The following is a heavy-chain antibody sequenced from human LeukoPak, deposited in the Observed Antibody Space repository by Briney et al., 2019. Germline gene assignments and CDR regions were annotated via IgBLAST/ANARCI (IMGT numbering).Heavy chain of an antibody. J-gene: IGHJ6*03. CDR1: GGSISSSSYY. Sequence: SETLSLTCTVSGGSISSSSYYWGWIRQPPWKGLEWIGSIYYSGSTYYNPSFKSRVTISVDTSKNQFSLQLNSVTPEDTAVYYCARDLAGEGRYYYYYMDVWGKGTTVTVSS. D-gene: IGHD3-16*01. CDR2: IYYSGST. CDR3: ARDLAGEGRYYYYYMDV. V-gene: IGHV4-39*07.